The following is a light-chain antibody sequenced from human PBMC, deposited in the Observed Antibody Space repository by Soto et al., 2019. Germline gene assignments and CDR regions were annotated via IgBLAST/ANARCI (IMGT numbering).Light chain of an antibody. J-gene: IGLJ3*02. CDR1: SSDVGGYDL. CDR3: QSYDISLSGSGV. V-gene: IGLV2-23*01. Sequence: QSALTQPASVSGSPGQSITISCTGTSSDVGGYDLVSWYQQHPGKAPKLIIYEGSKRPSGISNRFSGSKSGNTASLIISGLQGDDEGDYYCQSYDISLSGSGVFGGGTKLTVL. CDR2: EGS.